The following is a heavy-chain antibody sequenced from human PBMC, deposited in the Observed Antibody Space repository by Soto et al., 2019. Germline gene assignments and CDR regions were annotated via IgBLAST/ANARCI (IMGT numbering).Heavy chain of an antibody. V-gene: IGHV1-69*12. CDR3: AREGQVGRRDY. Sequence: QVQLVQSGAEVKKPGSSVKVSCKASGGTFSSYAISWVRQAPGQGLEWMGGFIPIFGTANYAKKFQGRVTXTEXEPTSTAYIELSSLRSEDTAVHYCAREGQVGRRDYWGQGTLVTISS. D-gene: IGHD1-26*01. CDR2: FIPIFGTA. J-gene: IGHJ4*02. CDR1: GGTFSSYA.